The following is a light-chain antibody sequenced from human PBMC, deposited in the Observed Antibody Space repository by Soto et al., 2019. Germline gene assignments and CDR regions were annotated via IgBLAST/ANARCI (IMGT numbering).Light chain of an antibody. CDR3: QQYKTYPLT. CDR2: KAS. V-gene: IGKV1-5*03. CDR1: QSISTW. Sequence: DIQMTQSPSTLSASVGDRVTITCRASQSISTWLAWYQQKPGKAPKLLIYKASSLEGGVPSRFSGSGSGTEFNLNISSLQPDDFATYYCQQYKTYPLTFGGGTTVDIK. J-gene: IGKJ4*01.